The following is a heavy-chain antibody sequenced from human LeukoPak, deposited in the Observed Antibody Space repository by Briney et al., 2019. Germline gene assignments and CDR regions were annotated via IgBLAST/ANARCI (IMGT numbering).Heavy chain of an antibody. Sequence: GESLKISCKGSGYSFTSYWIGWVRQMPGKGLEWMGIIYPGDSDTRYSPSFQGQVTISADKSFSTAYLQWSSLKASDTAMYYCATRPSYSSSWYWFDPWGQGTLVTVSS. CDR2: IYPGDSDT. V-gene: IGHV5-51*01. D-gene: IGHD6-13*01. CDR1: GYSFTSYW. J-gene: IGHJ5*02. CDR3: ATRPSYSSSWYWFDP.